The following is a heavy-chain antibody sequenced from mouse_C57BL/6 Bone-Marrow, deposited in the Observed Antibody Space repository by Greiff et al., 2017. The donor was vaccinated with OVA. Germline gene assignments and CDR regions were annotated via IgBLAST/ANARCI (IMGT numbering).Heavy chain of an antibody. CDR2: IDPSDSYT. CDR3: ARGGGPWFAY. CDR1: GYTFTSYW. V-gene: IGHV1-50*01. Sequence: QVQLQQPGAELVKPGASVKLSCKASGYTFTSYWMQWVKQRPGQGLEWIGEIDPSDSYTNYNQKFKGKATLTVDTSSRTAYMQLSSLTSEDSAVYYCARGGGPWFAYWGQGTLVTVSA. J-gene: IGHJ3*01.